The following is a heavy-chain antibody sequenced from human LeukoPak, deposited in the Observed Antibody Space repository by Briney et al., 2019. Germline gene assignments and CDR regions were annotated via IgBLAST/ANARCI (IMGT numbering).Heavy chain of an antibody. D-gene: IGHD4-17*01. J-gene: IGHJ2*01. V-gene: IGHV4-59*01. Sequence: SETLSLTCTVSGGSISSYYWSWIRQPPGKGLEWIGYIYYSGSTNYNPSLKSRVTISVDTSKNQFSLKLSSVTAADTAVYYCARVEDYGDHVAHFDLWGRGTLVTVSS. CDR3: ARVEDYGDHVAHFDL. CDR1: GGSISSYY. CDR2: IYYSGST.